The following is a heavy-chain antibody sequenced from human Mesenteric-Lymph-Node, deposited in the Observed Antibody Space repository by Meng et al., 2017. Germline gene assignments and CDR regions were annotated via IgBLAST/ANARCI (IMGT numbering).Heavy chain of an antibody. CDR1: GFTFSSYA. V-gene: IGHV3-30*01. Sequence: SLKISCAASGFTFSSYAMHWVRQAPGKGLEWVAVISYDGSNKYYADSVKGRFTISRDNSKNTLYLQMNSLRAEDTAVYYCARDRREGRDDIWGQGTMVTVSS. J-gene: IGHJ3*02. D-gene: IGHD3-10*01. CDR2: ISYDGSNK. CDR3: ARDRREGRDDI.